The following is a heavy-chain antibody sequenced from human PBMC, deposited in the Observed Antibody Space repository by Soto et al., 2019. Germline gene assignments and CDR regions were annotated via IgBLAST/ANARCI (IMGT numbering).Heavy chain of an antibody. D-gene: IGHD3-22*01. J-gene: IGHJ6*02. CDR1: GYTFTGYY. CDR3: ARDEYYYDSSGPWYYYYGMDV. V-gene: IGHV1-2*02. Sequence: ASVKVSCKASGYTFTGYYMHWVRQAPGQGLEWMGWINPNSGGTNYAQKFQGRVTMTRDTSISTAYMELSRLRSDDTAVYYCARDEYYYDSSGPWYYYYGMDVWGQGTTVTVSS. CDR2: INPNSGGT.